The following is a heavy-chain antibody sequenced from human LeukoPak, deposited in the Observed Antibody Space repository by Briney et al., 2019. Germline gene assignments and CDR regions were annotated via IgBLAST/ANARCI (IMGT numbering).Heavy chain of an antibody. Sequence: GGSLTLSCAASGFTFSSYAMHWVRQAPGKGLEWVAVISYDGSNKYYADSVKGRFTISRDNSKNTLYLQMNSLRAEDTAVYYCASWGSGYYYDSSGSQGPGYWGQGTLVTVSS. D-gene: IGHD3-22*01. CDR1: GFTFSSYA. J-gene: IGHJ4*02. CDR3: ASWGSGYYYDSSGSQGPGY. V-gene: IGHV3-30*04. CDR2: ISYDGSNK.